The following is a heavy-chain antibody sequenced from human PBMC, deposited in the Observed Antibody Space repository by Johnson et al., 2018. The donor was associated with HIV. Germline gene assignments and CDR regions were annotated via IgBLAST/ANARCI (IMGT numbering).Heavy chain of an antibody. D-gene: IGHD6-19*01. J-gene: IGHJ3*01. V-gene: IGHV3-30*02. Sequence: QVQLVESGGGVAQPGGSLRLSCAASGFTFSSYGMHWVRQAPGTGLEWVAFIRYDGSNKYYADSATGRFTISRDNSKNTLYLEMNSLRPEVTAGYYCVRGGQWRATDAFDVWGQGTMVTVSS. CDR1: GFTFSSYG. CDR3: VRGGQWRATDAFDV. CDR2: IRYDGSNK.